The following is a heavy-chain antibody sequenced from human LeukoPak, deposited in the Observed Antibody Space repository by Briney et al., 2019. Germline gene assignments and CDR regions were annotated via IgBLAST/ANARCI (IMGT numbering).Heavy chain of an antibody. D-gene: IGHD2-2*01. J-gene: IGHJ4*02. CDR3: AREVDYCSTTSCRYFEY. CDR1: GFTLSSYV. CDR2: ISYDGSNK. V-gene: IGHV3-30*03. Sequence: GGSLRLSCAASGFTLSSYVMHWVRQAPGKGLEWVAVISYDGSNKYYADSVKGRFAISRDNSKNTLYLQMNSLRAEDTAVYYCAREVDYCSTTSCRYFEYWGQGTLVTVSS.